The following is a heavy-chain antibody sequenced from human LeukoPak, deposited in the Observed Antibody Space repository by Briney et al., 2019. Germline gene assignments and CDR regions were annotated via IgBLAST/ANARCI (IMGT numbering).Heavy chain of an antibody. CDR3: ARGYYYDSSGYYYRLVAFDI. V-gene: IGHV4-34*01. Sequence: SETLSLTCAVYGGSFSGYYWSWIRQPPGKGLEWIGEINHSGSTNYNPSLKSRVTISVDTSKNQFSLKLSSVTAADTAVCYCARGYYYDSSGYYYRLVAFDIWGQGTMVTVSS. D-gene: IGHD3-22*01. CDR2: INHSGST. J-gene: IGHJ3*02. CDR1: GGSFSGYY.